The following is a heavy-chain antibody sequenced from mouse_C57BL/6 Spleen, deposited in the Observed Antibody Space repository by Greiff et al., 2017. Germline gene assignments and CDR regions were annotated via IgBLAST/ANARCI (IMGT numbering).Heavy chain of an antibody. J-gene: IGHJ3*01. V-gene: IGHV1-52*01. Sequence: QVQLQQPGAELVRPGSSVKLSCKASGYTFTSYWMHWVKQRPIQGLEWIGNIDPSDSETHYTQKFKDKATLTVDKSSSTAYMQLSSLTSEDSAVDYCARYDYGWGFAYWGQGTLVTVSA. CDR2: IDPSDSET. D-gene: IGHD2-4*01. CDR3: ARYDYGWGFAY. CDR1: GYTFTSYW.